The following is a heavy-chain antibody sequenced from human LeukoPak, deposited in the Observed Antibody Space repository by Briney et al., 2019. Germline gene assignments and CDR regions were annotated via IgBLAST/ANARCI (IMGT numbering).Heavy chain of an antibody. CDR1: GFTFSSYA. J-gene: IGHJ5*02. CDR2: ISYDGSNK. CDR3: ARDQASSSWYWFDP. Sequence: GGSLRLSCAASGFTFSSYAMHWARQAPGKGLEWVAVISYDGSNKYYADSVKGRFTISRDNSKNTLYLQMNSLRAEDTAVYYCARDQASSSWYWFDPWGQGTLVTVSS. D-gene: IGHD6-13*01. V-gene: IGHV3-30-3*01.